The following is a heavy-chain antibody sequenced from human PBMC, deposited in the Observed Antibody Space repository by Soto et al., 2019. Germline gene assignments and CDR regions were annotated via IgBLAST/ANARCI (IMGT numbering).Heavy chain of an antibody. CDR3: AKDRQYGAYAWYCDS. CDR2: ISGSGGST. Sequence: EVQLLESGGGWVQPGGSLRLSSAASGFTFSSYAMSWVRQAPGKALELVSAISGSGGSTYYAASVMGRFTISRDNSQNTLYLQMNSLRAEDTAVYYCAKDRQYGAYAWYCDSWGQGTLVTVSS. V-gene: IGHV3-23*01. J-gene: IGHJ4*02. D-gene: IGHD3-16*01. CDR1: GFTFSSYA.